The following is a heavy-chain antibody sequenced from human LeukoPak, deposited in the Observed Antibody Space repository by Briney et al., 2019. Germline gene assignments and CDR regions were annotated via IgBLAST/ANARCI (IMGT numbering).Heavy chain of an antibody. CDR2: ISSSSSYI. D-gene: IGHD3-3*01. V-gene: IGHV3-21*01. CDR3: ARDTTYYDFWSGYYKPLGIFDY. Sequence: GGSLRLSCAASGFTFSSYSMNWVRQAPGKGLEWVSSISSSSSYIYYADSVKGRFTISRDNAKNSLYLQMNSLRAEDTAVYYCARDTTYYDFWSGYYKPLGIFDYWGQGTLVAVSS. CDR1: GFTFSSYS. J-gene: IGHJ4*02.